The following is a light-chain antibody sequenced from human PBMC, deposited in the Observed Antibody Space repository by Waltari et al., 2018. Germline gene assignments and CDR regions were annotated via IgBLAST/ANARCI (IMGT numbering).Light chain of an antibody. CDR3: CSYAGRYTWV. J-gene: IGLJ3*02. V-gene: IGLV2-11*01. CDR2: DVS. CDR1: SSDVGGYNY. Sequence: QSALTQPRSVSGSPGQSVTISCTGTSSDVGGYNYVSWFQQHPGKAPKLMIHDVSKRPSGFPDRFSGSKSGNTASLTIFGLQADDETDYYCCSYAGRYTWVFGGGTKLTVL.